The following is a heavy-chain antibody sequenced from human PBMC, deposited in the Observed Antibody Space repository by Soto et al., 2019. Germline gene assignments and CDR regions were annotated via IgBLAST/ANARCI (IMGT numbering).Heavy chain of an antibody. J-gene: IGHJ5*02. CDR3: ARDRAPIGHSYGSDGFDP. Sequence: QVQLVQSGAEVKKPGASVKLSCEASGYTFTSHYIHWVRQAPGQGLEWMGLINPRGGSTSSAKKFQGRVTMTRDTSTSTVYMEVSSLRPDDTAVYYCARDRAPIGHSYGSDGFDPWGQGTLVAVSS. D-gene: IGHD5-18*01. CDR1: GYTFTSHY. CDR2: INPRGGST. V-gene: IGHV1-46*03.